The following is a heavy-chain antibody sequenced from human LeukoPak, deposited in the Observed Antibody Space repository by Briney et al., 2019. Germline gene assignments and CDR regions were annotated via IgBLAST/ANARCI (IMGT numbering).Heavy chain of an antibody. J-gene: IGHJ4*02. V-gene: IGHV3-30*02. Sequence: GGSLRLSCAASGFTFSSYGMHWVRQAPGKGLEWVAFIRYDGSNKYYADSVKGRFTISRDNSKNTLYLQMNSLRAEDTAVYYCAVDPLVGAPRDYWGQGTLVTVSS. CDR1: GFTFSSYG. CDR2: IRYDGSNK. D-gene: IGHD1-26*01. CDR3: AVDPLVGAPRDY.